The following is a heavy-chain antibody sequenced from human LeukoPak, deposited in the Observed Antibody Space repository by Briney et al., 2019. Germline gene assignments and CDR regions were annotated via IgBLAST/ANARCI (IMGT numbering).Heavy chain of an antibody. CDR3: ARSFEESVAGKYYFDY. D-gene: IGHD6-19*01. V-gene: IGHV4-59*01. Sequence: SETLSLTCTVSGGSISSYYWSWIRQSPGKGLEWIGYIYYSGNTNYNPSLKSRVTISADTSKNQFSLKMTSVTAADTAVYYCARSFEESVAGKYYFDYWGQGTLVTVSS. CDR2: IYYSGNT. J-gene: IGHJ4*02. CDR1: GGSISSYY.